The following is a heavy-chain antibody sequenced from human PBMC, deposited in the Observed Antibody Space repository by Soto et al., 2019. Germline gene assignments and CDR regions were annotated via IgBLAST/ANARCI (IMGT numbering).Heavy chain of an antibody. V-gene: IGHV5-51*01. CDR3: ARTRSFTLGFYYDGMDV. D-gene: IGHD6-6*01. CDR2: IYPGDSDT. Sequence: GESLKISCKASGYTFTDYWIGWVRQLPGQGLEWMGIIYPGDSDTRYSPSFQGHVTITVDKSTNTAYLQWNTLRASDTAMYYCARTRSFTLGFYYDGMDVWGQGTTVTVSS. J-gene: IGHJ6*02. CDR1: GYTFTDYW.